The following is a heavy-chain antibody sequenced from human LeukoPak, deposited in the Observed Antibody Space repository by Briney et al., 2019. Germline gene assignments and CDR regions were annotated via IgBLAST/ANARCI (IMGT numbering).Heavy chain of an antibody. CDR2: ISSSGSTI. CDR1: GFTFSSYA. CDR3: ARGAAYDFWSGYLPY. V-gene: IGHV3-11*04. J-gene: IGHJ4*02. D-gene: IGHD3-3*01. Sequence: GGSLRLSCAASGFTFSSYAMSRIRQAPGKGLEWGSYISSSGSTIYYADSVKGRFTISRDNAKNSLYLQMNSLRAEDTAVYYCARGAAYDFWSGYLPYWGQGTLVTVSS.